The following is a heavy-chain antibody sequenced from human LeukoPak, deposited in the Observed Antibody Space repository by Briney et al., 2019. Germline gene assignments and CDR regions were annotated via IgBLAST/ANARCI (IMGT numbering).Heavy chain of an antibody. V-gene: IGHV3-23*01. D-gene: IGHD3-22*01. CDR3: AKSLGDSSGYYDY. J-gene: IGHJ4*02. CDR1: GFTFSIYA. CDR2: ISGSGGST. Sequence: GGSLRLSCAASGFTFSIYAMSWVRQAPGKGLEWVSAISGSGGSTYYADSVKGRFTISRDNSKNTLYLQMNSLRAEDTAVYYCAKSLGDSSGYYDYWGQGTLVTVSS.